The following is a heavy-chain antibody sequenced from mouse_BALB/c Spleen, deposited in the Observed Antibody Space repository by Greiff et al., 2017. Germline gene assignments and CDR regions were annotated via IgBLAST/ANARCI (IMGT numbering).Heavy chain of an antibody. Sequence: EVKLMESGGGLVQPGGSLKLSCAASGFTFSSYTMSWVRQTPEKRLEWVAYISNGGGSTYYPDTVKGRFTISRDNAKNTLYLQMSSLKSEDTAMYYCARHPPYYRYAMDYWGQGTSVTVSS. CDR1: GFTFSSYT. V-gene: IGHV5-12-2*01. CDR2: ISNGGGST. D-gene: IGHD2-14*01. J-gene: IGHJ4*01. CDR3: ARHPPYYRYAMDY.